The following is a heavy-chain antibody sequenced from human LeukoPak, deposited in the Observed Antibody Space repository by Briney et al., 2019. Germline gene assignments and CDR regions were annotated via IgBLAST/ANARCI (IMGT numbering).Heavy chain of an antibody. CDR2: ISAYNGNT. CDR1: GYTFTSYG. V-gene: IGHV1-18*01. D-gene: IGHD3-22*01. Sequence: ASVKVSCKASGYTFTSYGISWVRQAPGQGLEWMGWISAYNGNTDYAQKLQGRVTMTTDTSTSTAYMELRSLRSDDTAVYYCARDQGPEYYDSSGYYYAFDIWGQGTMVTVSS. J-gene: IGHJ3*02. CDR3: ARDQGPEYYDSSGYYYAFDI.